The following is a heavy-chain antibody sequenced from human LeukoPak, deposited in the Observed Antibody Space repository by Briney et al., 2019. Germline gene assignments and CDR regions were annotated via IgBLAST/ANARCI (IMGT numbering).Heavy chain of an antibody. CDR3: ARAYSIDGPFDP. D-gene: IGHD3-3*02. Sequence: SETLSLTCTVSGGSISSYYWSWIRQPPGKGLEWIGYIYYSGSTNYNPSLKSRVTISVDTSKNQFSLKLSSVTAADTAVYYCARAYSIDGPFDPWGQGTLATVSS. CDR1: GGSISSYY. CDR2: IYYSGST. V-gene: IGHV4-59*01. J-gene: IGHJ5*02.